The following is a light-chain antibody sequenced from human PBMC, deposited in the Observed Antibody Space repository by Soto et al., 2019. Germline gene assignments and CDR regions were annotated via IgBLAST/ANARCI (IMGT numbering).Light chain of an antibody. Sequence: DIQMTQSPSSLSASVGDRVTITWRANQSISSFLNWYQQKPGKAPNLLIYAASSLQSGVPSRFSGSGSGTDFTLTISSLQPEDFATYYCQQSYSTPPLTFGGGTKVEIK. CDR1: QSISSF. J-gene: IGKJ4*01. CDR3: QQSYSTPPLT. V-gene: IGKV1-39*01. CDR2: AAS.